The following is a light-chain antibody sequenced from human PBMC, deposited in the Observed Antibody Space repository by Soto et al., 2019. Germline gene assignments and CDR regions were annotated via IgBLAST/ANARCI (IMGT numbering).Light chain of an antibody. Sequence: DIVMTQSPLSLPVTPGEPASISCWSSQSLLHSNGYKYLDWYLQKPGQSPQLLIYLGSHLASGVPDRFSGSGSGTDFTLKISRVEAEDVGVYYCMQALQSPPTFGQGTKLDIK. CDR3: MQALQSPPT. CDR1: QSLLHSNGYKY. V-gene: IGKV2-28*01. J-gene: IGKJ2*01. CDR2: LGS.